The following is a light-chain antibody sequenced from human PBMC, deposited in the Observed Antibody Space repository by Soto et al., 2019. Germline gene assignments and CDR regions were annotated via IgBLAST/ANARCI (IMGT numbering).Light chain of an antibody. J-gene: IGLJ1*01. CDR1: SSDVGGYNY. Sequence: QSALTQPPSASGSPGQSVTISCTGTSSDVGGYNYVSWYQQHPGKAPKLMNYEVNKRPSGVPDRFSGSKSGNTASLTVSGLQAEDEADYYCSSYAGSNLYVFGTGTKVTVL. V-gene: IGLV2-8*01. CDR2: EVN. CDR3: SSYAGSNLYV.